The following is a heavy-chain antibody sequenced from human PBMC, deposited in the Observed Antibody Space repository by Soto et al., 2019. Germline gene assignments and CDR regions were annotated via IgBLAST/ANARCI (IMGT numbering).Heavy chain of an antibody. CDR1: GFTFSNAW. D-gene: IGHD3-3*01. J-gene: IGHJ3*02. CDR2: IKSKTDGGTT. CDR3: NNDFWSGRDAFDI. Sequence: PXVSLRLSCAASGFTFSNAWMSWVRQAPGKGLEWVGRIKSKTDGGTTDYAAPVKGRFTISRDDSKNTLYLQMNSLKTEDTAVYYCNNDFWSGRDAFDIWGQETMVTVSS. V-gene: IGHV3-15*01.